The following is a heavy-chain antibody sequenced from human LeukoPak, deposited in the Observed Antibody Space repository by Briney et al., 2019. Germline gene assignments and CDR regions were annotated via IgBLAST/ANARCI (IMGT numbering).Heavy chain of an antibody. D-gene: IGHD2-15*01. Sequence: GESLKISCKGSGYSFTSYWIGWVRQMPGKGLEWMGIIYPGDSDTRYSPSFQGQVTISADKSISTAYLQWSSLKASDTAMYYCARVNCSGGSCYEYFQHWGQGTLVTVSP. J-gene: IGHJ1*01. CDR1: GYSFTSYW. CDR3: ARVNCSGGSCYEYFQH. V-gene: IGHV5-51*01. CDR2: IYPGDSDT.